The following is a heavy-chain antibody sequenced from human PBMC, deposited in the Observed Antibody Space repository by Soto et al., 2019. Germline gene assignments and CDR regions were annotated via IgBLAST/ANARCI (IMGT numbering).Heavy chain of an antibody. J-gene: IGHJ6*04. D-gene: IGHD6-19*01. V-gene: IGHV5-51*01. CDR3: ARLGDGSGWYRGYYGTDV. Sequence: VESLKISCKGSGYSFTSYWIGWVRQIPWKGLEWMGIIYPGDSDTRYSPSFQGQVTISADKSISTAYLQWSSLKASDTAMYYCARLGDGSGWYRGYYGTDVWGDETTVPVSP. CDR2: IYPGDSDT. CDR1: GYSFTSYW.